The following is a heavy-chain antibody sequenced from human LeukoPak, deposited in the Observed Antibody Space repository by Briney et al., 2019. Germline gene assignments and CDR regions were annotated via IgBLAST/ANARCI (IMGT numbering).Heavy chain of an antibody. CDR1: GFTTFTFSNYW. CDR3: ARDRRPLAYSGMVV. Sequence: QPGGSLRLSCAASGFTTFTFSNYWMTWVRQAPEKGLEWVATIKQDGTDKYYVDSAKGRFTISRDNAEDLVYLEMNSLRAEDTAIYYCARDRRPLAYSGMVVWGQGTTVTVSS. J-gene: IGHJ6*02. CDR2: IKQDGTDK. V-gene: IGHV3-7*01. D-gene: IGHD5-12*01.